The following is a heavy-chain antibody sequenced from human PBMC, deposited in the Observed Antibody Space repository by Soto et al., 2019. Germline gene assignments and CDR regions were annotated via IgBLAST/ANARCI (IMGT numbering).Heavy chain of an antibody. CDR3: AKDQLAVAGLNWFDP. CDR2: ISGSGGST. D-gene: IGHD6-19*01. J-gene: IGHJ5*02. Sequence: HPGGSLRLSCAASGFTFSDYYMSWVRQAPGKGLEWVSVISGSGGSTYYADSVKGRFTISRDNSKNTLYLQMNSLRAEDTAVYYCAKDQLAVAGLNWFDPWGQGTLVTVSS. CDR1: GFTFSDYY. V-gene: IGHV3-23*01.